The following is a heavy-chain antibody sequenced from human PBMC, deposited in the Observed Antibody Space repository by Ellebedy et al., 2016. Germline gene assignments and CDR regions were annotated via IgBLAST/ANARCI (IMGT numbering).Heavy chain of an antibody. Sequence: GESLKISXAASGFTFSSYSMNWVRQAPGKGLEWVSSISSSSSYIYYADSVKGRFTISRDNAKNSLYLQMNSLRAEDTAVYYCARDPHYYGSGSYWVLSGMDVWGQGTTVTVSS. CDR3: ARDPHYYGSGSYWVLSGMDV. CDR2: ISSSSSYI. V-gene: IGHV3-21*01. CDR1: GFTFSSYS. J-gene: IGHJ6*02. D-gene: IGHD3-10*01.